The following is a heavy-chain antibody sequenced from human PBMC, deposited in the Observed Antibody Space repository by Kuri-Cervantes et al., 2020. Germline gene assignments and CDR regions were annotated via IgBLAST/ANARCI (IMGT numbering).Heavy chain of an antibody. CDR3: ASPTIAVTGIISGTRNAFDI. J-gene: IGHJ3*02. CDR2: ISASGGST. CDR1: GFTFSSHA. Sequence: GESLKISCAASGFTFSSHAMSWVRQAPAKGLEWFSAISASGGSTYYADSVKGRFTISRDNSKNTLYLQMNSLRAEDTAVYYCASPTIAVTGIISGTRNAFDIWGQGTMVTVSS. V-gene: IGHV3-23*01. D-gene: IGHD6-19*01.